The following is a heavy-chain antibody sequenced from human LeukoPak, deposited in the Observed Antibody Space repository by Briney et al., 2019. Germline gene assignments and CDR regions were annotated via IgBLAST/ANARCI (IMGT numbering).Heavy chain of an antibody. CDR3: ARSGVLMVYAIYFDN. CDR2: INSDGSST. J-gene: IGHJ4*02. Sequence: GGSLRLSCAASGFRFNTYWMSWVRQAPGKGLVWVSRINSDGSSTSYADSVKGRFTISRDNAKNSLYLQMNSLRAEDTAVYYCARSGVLMVYAIYFDNWGQGALVTVSS. V-gene: IGHV3-74*01. D-gene: IGHD2-8*01. CDR1: GFRFNTYW.